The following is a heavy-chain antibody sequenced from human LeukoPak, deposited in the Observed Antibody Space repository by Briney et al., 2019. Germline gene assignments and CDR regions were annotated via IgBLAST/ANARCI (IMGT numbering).Heavy chain of an antibody. CDR3: ASKALYDFWSGPDY. J-gene: IGHJ4*02. V-gene: IGHV4-34*01. Sequence: SETLSLTCAVNGGSFSGYYWSWIRQPPGKGLEWVGEINHSGSTNYNPSLKSRVTISVGTSKNQFSLKLSSVTAADTAVYYCASKALYDFWSGPDYWGQGTLVTVSS. CDR1: GGSFSGYY. D-gene: IGHD3-3*01. CDR2: INHSGST.